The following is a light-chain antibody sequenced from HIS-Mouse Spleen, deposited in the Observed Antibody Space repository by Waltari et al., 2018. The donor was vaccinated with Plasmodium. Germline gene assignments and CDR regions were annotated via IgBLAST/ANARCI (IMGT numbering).Light chain of an antibody. CDR1: QSVSSSY. V-gene: IGKV3-20*01. J-gene: IGKJ4*01. CDR2: GAS. Sequence: EIVMTQSPATLSVSPGERATLPCRASQSVSSSYLAWYQQKPGQAPRLLIYGASSRATGIPDRFSGSGSGTDFTLTISRLEPEDFAVYYCQQYGSSPLTFGGGTKVEIK. CDR3: QQYGSSPLT.